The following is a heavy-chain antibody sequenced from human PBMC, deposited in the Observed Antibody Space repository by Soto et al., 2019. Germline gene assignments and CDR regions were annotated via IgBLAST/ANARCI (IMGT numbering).Heavy chain of an antibody. CDR2: MSSSGNT. CDR1: GGSLSSDY. Sequence: PSETLSLTCSVSGGSLSSDYWSWIRQSPERGLEWIGYMSSSGNTNYNPSLKSRVTISVDMSNNQFSLKVNSVTAADTAVYYCASAPNTYYFDYSSQGALVTVSS. J-gene: IGHJ4*02. V-gene: IGHV4-59*01. CDR3: ASAPNTYYFDY.